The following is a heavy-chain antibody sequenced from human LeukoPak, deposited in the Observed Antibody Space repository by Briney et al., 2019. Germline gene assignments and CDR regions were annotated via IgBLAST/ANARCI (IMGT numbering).Heavy chain of an antibody. CDR3: ATGPPFDI. Sequence: XALXLSCAASGFTFSSYSMNWVRQAPGKGLEWVSSISSSSSYVYYADSVKGRFTISRDNAKNSLYLQMNSLRAEDTAVYYCATGPPFDIWGQGTMVTVSS. J-gene: IGHJ3*02. V-gene: IGHV3-21*01. CDR2: ISSSSSYV. CDR1: GFTFSSYS.